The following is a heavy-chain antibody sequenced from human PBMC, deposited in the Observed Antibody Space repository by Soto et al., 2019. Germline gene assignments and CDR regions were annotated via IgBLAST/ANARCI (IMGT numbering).Heavy chain of an antibody. Sequence: LRLSCAPSGFTFSTYGMHWVRQAPGKGLEWVAVIWYDGSNQYYADSVKGRFTISRDNSKNMLYLQMNSLRAEDTAVYYCARDLGAFNYGSAYFDYWGKGTPVTVSS. V-gene: IGHV3-33*01. CDR3: ARDLGAFNYGSAYFDY. D-gene: IGHD3-10*01. CDR1: GFTFSTYG. CDR2: IWYDGSNQ. J-gene: IGHJ4*02.